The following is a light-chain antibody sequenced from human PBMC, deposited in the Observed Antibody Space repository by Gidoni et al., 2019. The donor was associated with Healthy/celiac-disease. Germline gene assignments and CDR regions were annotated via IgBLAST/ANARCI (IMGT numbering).Light chain of an antibody. V-gene: IGKV4-1*01. J-gene: IGKJ2*02. CDR1: QSVLYSSNNKNY. CDR3: QQYYSTPRT. CDR2: WAS. Sequence: IVMTQSPDSLAVSLGERATINCKSSQSVLYSSNNKNYLAWYQQKPGQPPQLLIYWASTRESGVPDRFSGSGSGTDFTLTISSLQAEDVAVYYCQQYYSTPRTFGQGTKLEIK.